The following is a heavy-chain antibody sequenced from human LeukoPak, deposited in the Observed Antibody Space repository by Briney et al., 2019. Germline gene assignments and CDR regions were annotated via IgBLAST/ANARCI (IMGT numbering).Heavy chain of an antibody. CDR3: ARGARYSGSYYVY. V-gene: IGHV4-34*01. D-gene: IGHD1-26*01. J-gene: IGHJ4*02. Sequence: SETLSLTCAVYGGSFSGYYWSWIRQPPGKGLEWIGEINHSGSTNYNPSLKSRVTISVDTSKNQFSLKLSSVTAVDTAVYYCARGARYSGSYYVYWGQGTLVTVSS. CDR1: GGSFSGYY. CDR2: INHSGST.